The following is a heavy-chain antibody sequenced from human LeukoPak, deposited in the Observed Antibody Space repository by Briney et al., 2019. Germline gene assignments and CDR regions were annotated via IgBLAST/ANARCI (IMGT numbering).Heavy chain of an antibody. CDR1: GFTFSSYA. V-gene: IGHV3-23*01. D-gene: IGHD1-26*01. CDR3: ARATVGASVFDY. Sequence: GGSLRLSCAASGFTFSSYAMNWVRQAPGKGLEWVSAISGSGGSTYYADSVKGRFTISRDNSKNTLYLQINSLRAEDTAVYYCARATVGASVFDYWGQGALVTVSS. J-gene: IGHJ4*02. CDR2: ISGSGGST.